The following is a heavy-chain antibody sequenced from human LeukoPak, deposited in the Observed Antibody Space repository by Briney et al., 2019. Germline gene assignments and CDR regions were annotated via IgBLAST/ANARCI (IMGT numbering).Heavy chain of an antibody. J-gene: IGHJ4*02. CDR1: GFTFSSYG. Sequence: GRSLRLSCAASGFTFSSYGMHWVRQAPGKGLVWVSRINSDGSSTTYADSVKGRFTISRDNAKNTLYLQMNSLRAEDTAVYYCARDPAPSGWYDYWGQGTLVTVSS. CDR2: INSDGSST. V-gene: IGHV3-74*01. D-gene: IGHD6-19*01. CDR3: ARDPAPSGWYDY.